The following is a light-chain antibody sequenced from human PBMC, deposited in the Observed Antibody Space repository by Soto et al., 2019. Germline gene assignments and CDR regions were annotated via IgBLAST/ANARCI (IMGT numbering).Light chain of an antibody. J-gene: IGLJ1*01. CDR2: DVS. CDR3: CSYVGSDTSFV. V-gene: IGLV2-11*01. Sequence: QSALTQPRSVSGSPGQSVTISCTGTTSDVGGYNSVSWYQQRPGKVPKLMIYDVSIRPSGVPDRFSGSKSGNTASLTISGLQAEDEADYYCCSYVGSDTSFVFGSGTKVTVL. CDR1: TSDVGGYNS.